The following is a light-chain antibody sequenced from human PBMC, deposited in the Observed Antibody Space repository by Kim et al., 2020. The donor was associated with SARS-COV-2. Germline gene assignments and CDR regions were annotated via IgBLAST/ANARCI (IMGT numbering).Light chain of an antibody. V-gene: IGKV4-1*01. Sequence: RATLNCRSSQTLLYSTHNKSYLAWYQQKPGQPPKLLIYWASVRDSGVPDRFTGSGSGTEFTLTIGTLQAEDAAVYYCHQYYRTTPTFGQGTKLEI. CDR3: HQYYRTTPT. J-gene: IGKJ2*01. CDR1: QTLLYSTHNKSY. CDR2: WAS.